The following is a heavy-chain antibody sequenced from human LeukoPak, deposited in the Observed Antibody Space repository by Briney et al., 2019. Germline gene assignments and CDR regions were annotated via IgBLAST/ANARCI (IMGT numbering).Heavy chain of an antibody. CDR1: GYNFKGYN. J-gene: IGHJ4*02. Sequence: ASVKVSCKASGYNFKGYNMHWARQAPGQGLEWMGWINPNTSATKYAQKFQGRVTMTRDTSINTAYMELSRLRFDDTAMYYCARDLDYWGQGTLVTVPS. CDR2: INPNTSAT. CDR3: ARDLDY. V-gene: IGHV1-2*02.